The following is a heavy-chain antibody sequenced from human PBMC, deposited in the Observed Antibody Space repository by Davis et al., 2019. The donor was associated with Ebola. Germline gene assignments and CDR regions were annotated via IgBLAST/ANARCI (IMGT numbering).Heavy chain of an antibody. CDR1: GYTFTSYY. Sequence: AASVKVSCKASGYTFTSYYMHWVRQAPGQGLEWMGWISAYNGKTNYAQKLQGRVTMTTDTSTSTAYMELRSLRSDDTAVYYCARNSKNYDFWSGYPYYYYGMDVWGQGTTVTVSS. V-gene: IGHV1-18*04. CDR2: ISAYNGKT. D-gene: IGHD3-3*01. CDR3: ARNSKNYDFWSGYPYYYYGMDV. J-gene: IGHJ6*02.